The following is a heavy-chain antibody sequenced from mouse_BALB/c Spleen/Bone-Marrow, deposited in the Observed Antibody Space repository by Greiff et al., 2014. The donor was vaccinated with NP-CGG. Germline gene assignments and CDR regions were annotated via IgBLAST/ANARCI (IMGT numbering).Heavy chain of an antibody. V-gene: IGHV7-3*02. CDR3: ARFPMDY. CDR2: IRNKAYGYTT. CDR1: GFTFTDYY. Sequence: VQLQQSGGGLVQPGGSLRLSCTTSGFTFTDYYMSWVRQPPGKALEWLAFIRNKAYGYTTGYSASVRGRFTISRDNSQSILYLQMNTLRAEDSATYYCARFPMDYWGQGTSVTVSS. J-gene: IGHJ4*01.